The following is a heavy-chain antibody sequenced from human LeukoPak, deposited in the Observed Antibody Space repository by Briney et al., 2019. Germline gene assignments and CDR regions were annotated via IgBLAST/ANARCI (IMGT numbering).Heavy chain of an antibody. Sequence: ASVKVSCKASGYTFTVYYMHWVRQAPGQGLEWMGWISAYNGNTIYAQEVKGRVTMTTDTSTSTAYMELRSLKSDDTAVYYCARASYCSGGSCYSDYWGQGTLVTVSS. CDR3: ARASYCSGGSCYSDY. CDR2: ISAYNGNT. CDR1: GYTFTVYY. V-gene: IGHV1-18*04. D-gene: IGHD2-15*01. J-gene: IGHJ4*02.